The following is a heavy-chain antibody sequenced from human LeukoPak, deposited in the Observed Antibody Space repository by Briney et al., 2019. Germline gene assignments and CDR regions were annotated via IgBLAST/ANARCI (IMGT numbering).Heavy chain of an antibody. J-gene: IGHJ4*02. CDR3: AKDLRNQLPEAFDY. D-gene: IGHD2-2*01. CDR1: GFTFSTYA. CDR2: ISASGNSP. V-gene: IGHV3-23*01. Sequence: GGSLRLSCAASGFTFSTYAMTWLRQAPGKGLEWVSSISASGNSPYYADSVKGRFTISRDNSKNTVYLQMTNLRAEDTALYYCAKDLRNQLPEAFDYWGQGTLVTVSS.